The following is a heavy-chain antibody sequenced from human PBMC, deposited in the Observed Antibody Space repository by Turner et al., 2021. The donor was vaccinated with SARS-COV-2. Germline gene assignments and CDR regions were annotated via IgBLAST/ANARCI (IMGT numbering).Heavy chain of an antibody. CDR3: ARLVVVRAGVFMIRPYRRGYFDS. Sequence: QVQLQQWGAGLWKPSETLSLACAVYGGSFSGHTWSWIRHSPGKGLEWNGDIKQSGETNYNPSLKSRVTTSVDMSKNQFSLRLASVTAADTAVYFCARLVVVRAGVFMIRPYRRGYFDSWGQGTLVTVSS. D-gene: IGHD3-3*01. V-gene: IGHV4-34*01. CDR2: IKQSGET. CDR1: GGSFSGHT. J-gene: IGHJ4*02.